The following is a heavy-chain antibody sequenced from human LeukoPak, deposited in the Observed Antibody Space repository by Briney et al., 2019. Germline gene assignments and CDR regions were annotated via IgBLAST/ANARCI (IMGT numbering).Heavy chain of an antibody. D-gene: IGHD6-19*01. CDR3: ARTTTGYSSGRFPGWPVDY. CDR2: IFGSGGST. V-gene: IGHV3-23*01. J-gene: IGHJ4*02. Sequence: GGSLRLSCAASGFTFSSYAMYWVRQAPGKGLEWVSGIFGSGGSTHYADSVKGRFTISRDNSKNTVYLQMNSLRAEDTAVYYCARTTTGYSSGRFPGWPVDYWGQGTLVTVSS. CDR1: GFTFSSYA.